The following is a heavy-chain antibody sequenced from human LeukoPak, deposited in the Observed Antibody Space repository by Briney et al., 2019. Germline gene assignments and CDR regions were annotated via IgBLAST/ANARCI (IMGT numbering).Heavy chain of an antibody. D-gene: IGHD2-15*01. Sequence: GGSLRLSCAASGFTFCTYWMLWVRQAPGKGLVWVSRVSTDGSSTGYADSVKGRFTISRDNAKNTIYLQMNSLRAEDTAVYYCVAVVPGAPTLLGYWGQGTLVTVSS. CDR1: GFTFCTYW. CDR3: VAVVPGAPTLLGY. J-gene: IGHJ4*02. V-gene: IGHV3-74*01. CDR2: VSTDGSST.